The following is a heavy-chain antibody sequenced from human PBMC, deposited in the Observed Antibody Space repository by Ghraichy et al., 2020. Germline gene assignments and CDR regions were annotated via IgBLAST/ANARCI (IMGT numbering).Heavy chain of an antibody. Sequence: GGSLRLSCAASGFTFSNSWMSWVRQDPGKGLEWVALIKREIDGGTTDYVASVEGRFTISRDDSKNTLYLQMNSLKIEDTAVYYCSVGLGRTDLDNWGQGTLVTVSS. CDR2: IKREIDGGTT. CDR1: GFTFSNSW. D-gene: IGHD1-1*01. V-gene: IGHV3-15*01. CDR3: SVGLGRTDLDN. J-gene: IGHJ4*02.